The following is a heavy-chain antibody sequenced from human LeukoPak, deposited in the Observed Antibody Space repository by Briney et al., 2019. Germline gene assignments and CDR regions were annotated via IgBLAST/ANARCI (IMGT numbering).Heavy chain of an antibody. CDR1: GFTFNSYY. CDR3: AREDFGVDF. J-gene: IGHJ4*02. D-gene: IGHD3-10*01. V-gene: IGHV3-74*01. CDR2: INRDGSDT. Sequence: GGALRLSCAASGFTFNSYYMNLVSQAPGKGLVWVSRINRDGSDTIYADSVKGRFIISRDSAKNTLFLQVNSLRAEDTAVYYCAREDFGVDFWGQGTQVTVSS.